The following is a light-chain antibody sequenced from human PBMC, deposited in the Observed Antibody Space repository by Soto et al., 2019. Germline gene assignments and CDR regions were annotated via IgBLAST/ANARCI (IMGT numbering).Light chain of an antibody. CDR3: NSYTTSANYV. V-gene: IGLV2-14*01. CDR2: EVN. J-gene: IGLJ1*01. CDR1: SSDVGGYNY. Sequence: QSVLTQPASVSGSPGQSITISCTGTSSDVGGYNYVSWYQHHPGEAPKLIIFEVNKRPSGVPYRFSGSKSANTASLTISGLQAEDEADYFCNSYTTSANYVFGYGTKVTVL.